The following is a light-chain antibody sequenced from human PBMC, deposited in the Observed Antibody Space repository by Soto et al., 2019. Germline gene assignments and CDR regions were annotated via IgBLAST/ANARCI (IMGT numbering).Light chain of an antibody. CDR3: SSFTNSDTDV. V-gene: IGLV2-14*01. Sequence: QSALTQPASVSGSPGQSITISCTGTNSVIGAYNFVSWYQHHPGKAPKLMIFEVSNRPSGVSNRFSGSKSGNTASLTISGLQAEDEADYYCSSFTNSDTDVFGSGTKVTVL. CDR2: EVS. CDR1: NSVIGAYNF. J-gene: IGLJ1*01.